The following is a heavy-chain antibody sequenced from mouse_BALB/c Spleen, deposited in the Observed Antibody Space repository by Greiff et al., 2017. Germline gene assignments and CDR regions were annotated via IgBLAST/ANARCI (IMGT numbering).Heavy chain of an antibody. CDR1: GYSITSYYA. V-gene: IGHV3-2*02. J-gene: IGHJ4*01. D-gene: IGHD2-4*01. CDR2: ISYSGST. Sequence: EVQLQQSGPGLVKPSQSLSLTCTVTGYSITSYYAWNLIRQFPGNKLGWVGYISYSGSTSYNPSLKSRISITRYTSKNPFFLQLNSVTTEDTATYYCASTMIFMDYWGQGTSVTVSA. CDR3: ASTMIFMDY.